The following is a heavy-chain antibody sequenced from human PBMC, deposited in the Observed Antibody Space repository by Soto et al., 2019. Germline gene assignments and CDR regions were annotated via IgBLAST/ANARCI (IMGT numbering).Heavy chain of an antibody. J-gene: IGHJ4*02. CDR2: ISYDGSNK. V-gene: IGHV3-30-3*01. Sequence: QVQLVESGGGVGQPGRSLRLSCAASGFTFSSYAMHWVRQAPGKGLEWVAVISYDGSNKYYADSVKGRFTISRENYKNTLYLQMNRLRAEDTAVYYCARSTTVTTQVDYWGQGTLVTVSS. CDR1: GFTFSSYA. D-gene: IGHD4-17*01. CDR3: ARSTTVTTQVDY.